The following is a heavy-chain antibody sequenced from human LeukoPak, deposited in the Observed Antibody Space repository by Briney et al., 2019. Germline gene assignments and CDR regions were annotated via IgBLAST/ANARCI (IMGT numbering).Heavy chain of an antibody. CDR2: ISAYNGNT. Sequence: ASVTVSCTASGYTFTSYGISWVRQAPGQGLEWMGWISAYNGNTNYAQKLQGRVTMTTDTSTSTAYMELRSLRSDDTAVYYCAQYYYDSSGYYYAWFDPWGQGTLVTVSS. V-gene: IGHV1-18*01. J-gene: IGHJ5*02. CDR3: AQYYYDSSGYYYAWFDP. CDR1: GYTFTSYG. D-gene: IGHD3-22*01.